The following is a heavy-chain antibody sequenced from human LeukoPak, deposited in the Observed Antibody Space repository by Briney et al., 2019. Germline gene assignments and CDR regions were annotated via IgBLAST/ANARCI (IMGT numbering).Heavy chain of an antibody. CDR3: ARVSLTTTHGMDV. J-gene: IGHJ6*02. CDR1: GFTFSTYW. Sequence: GGSLRLSCAASGFTFSTYWMHWVRQAPGKGLVWVSRINSDGSNTRYADSVKGRFTISRDNAKNTLSLQMDSLRAEDTAVYYCARVSLTTTHGMDVWGQGTTVTVSS. D-gene: IGHD4-11*01. CDR2: INSDGSNT. V-gene: IGHV3-74*01.